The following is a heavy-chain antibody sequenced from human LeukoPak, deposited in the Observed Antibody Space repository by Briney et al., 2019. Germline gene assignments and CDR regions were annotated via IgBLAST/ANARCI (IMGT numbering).Heavy chain of an antibody. CDR1: GGSFSGYY. J-gene: IGHJ4*02. CDR3: ARPDLGIFDY. D-gene: IGHD3-16*01. CDR2: INHSGST. V-gene: IGHV4-34*01. Sequence: SETLSLTCAVYGGSFSGYYWSWIRQPPGKGLEWIGEINHSGSTNYNPSLKSRATISVDTSKNQFSLKLSSVTAADTAVYYCARPDLGIFDYWGQGTLVTVSS.